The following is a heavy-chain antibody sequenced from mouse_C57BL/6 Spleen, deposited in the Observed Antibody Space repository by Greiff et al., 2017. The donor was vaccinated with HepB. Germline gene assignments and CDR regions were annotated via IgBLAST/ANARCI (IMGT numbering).Heavy chain of an antibody. Sequence: EVHLVESGPGLVKPSQSLSLTCSVTGYSITSGYYWNWIRQFPGNKLEWMGYISYDGSNNYNPSLKNRISITRDTSKNQFFLKLNSVTTEDTATYYCARDRTGTRFDYWGQGTTLTVSS. D-gene: IGHD4-1*01. CDR3: ARDRTGTRFDY. CDR1: GYSITSGYY. CDR2: ISYDGSN. V-gene: IGHV3-6*01. J-gene: IGHJ2*01.